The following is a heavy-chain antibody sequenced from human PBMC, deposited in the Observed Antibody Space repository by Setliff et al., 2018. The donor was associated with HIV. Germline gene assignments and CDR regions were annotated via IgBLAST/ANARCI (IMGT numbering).Heavy chain of an antibody. CDR3: ARQGYYYYYGMDV. Sequence: GESLKISCQGSGYSFTNYWIGWVRQMPGKGLEWVGIIYPGDSDTRYSPSFQGQVTISADKSISTAYLQWSSLKASDTAMYYCARQGYYYYYGMDVWGQGTTVTVSS. V-gene: IGHV5-51*01. CDR2: IYPGDSDT. J-gene: IGHJ6*02. CDR1: GYSFTNYW.